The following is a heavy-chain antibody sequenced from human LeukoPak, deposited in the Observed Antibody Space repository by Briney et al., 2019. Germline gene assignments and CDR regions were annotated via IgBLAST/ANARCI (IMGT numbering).Heavy chain of an antibody. CDR1: GYTFTSYG. CDR2: ISAYNGNA. D-gene: IGHD6-6*01. CDR3: ARVGEGIAARHHFDY. V-gene: IGHV1-18*01. Sequence: ASVKVSCKASGYTFTSYGISWVRQAPGQGLEWMGWISAYNGNANYAQKLQGRVTMTTDTSTSTAYMELRSLRSDDTAVYYCARVGEGIAARHHFDYWGQGTLVTVSS. J-gene: IGHJ4*02.